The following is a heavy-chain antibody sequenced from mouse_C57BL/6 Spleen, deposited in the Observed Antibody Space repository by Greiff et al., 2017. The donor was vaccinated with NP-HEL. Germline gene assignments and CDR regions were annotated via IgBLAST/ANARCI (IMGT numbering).Heavy chain of an antibody. J-gene: IGHJ4*01. CDR1: GFSLSTSGMG. CDR3: ARSLRHAMDY. V-gene: IGHV8-12*01. D-gene: IGHD1-2*01. Sequence: VKLMESGPGILQSSQTLSLTCSFSGFSLSTSGMGVSWIRQPSGKGLEWLAHSYWDDDKRYNPSLKSRLTISKDTSRNQVFLKITSVDTADTATYYCARSLRHAMDYWGQGTSVTVSS. CDR2: SYWDDDK.